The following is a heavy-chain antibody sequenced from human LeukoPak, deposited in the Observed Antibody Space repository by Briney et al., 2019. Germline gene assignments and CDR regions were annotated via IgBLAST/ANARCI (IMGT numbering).Heavy chain of an antibody. J-gene: IGHJ4*02. Sequence: GGSLRLSCAASGFTFSDYYMSWIRQAPGKGLEWVSYISSSGSTIYYADSVKGRFTISGDNAKNSLYLQMNSLRAEDTAVYYCARAVSPGYSGYERSYYFDYWGQGTLVTVSS. CDR2: ISSSGSTI. CDR3: ARAVSPGYSGYERSYYFDY. D-gene: IGHD5-12*01. V-gene: IGHV3-11*01. CDR1: GFTFSDYY.